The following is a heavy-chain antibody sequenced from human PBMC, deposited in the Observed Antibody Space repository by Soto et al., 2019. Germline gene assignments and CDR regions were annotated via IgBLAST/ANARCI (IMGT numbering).Heavy chain of an antibody. V-gene: IGHV1-18*01. Sequence: QVQVVQSGAEVKKPGASVKLSCKASGYIFTNFGISWVRQAPGQGLEWMGWIGADNRDTNYARNLQGRVTWTTDTSTNTAYMELRILRSDDTAVYYCARDISYGAGTAYGYWGQGTLVTVSS. J-gene: IGHJ4*02. CDR1: GYIFTNFG. D-gene: IGHD3-10*01. CDR3: ARDISYGAGTAYGY. CDR2: IGADNRDT.